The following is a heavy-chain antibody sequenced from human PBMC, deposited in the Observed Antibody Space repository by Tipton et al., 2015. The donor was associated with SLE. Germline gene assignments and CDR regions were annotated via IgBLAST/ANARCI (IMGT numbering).Heavy chain of an antibody. D-gene: IGHD3-10*01. Sequence: TLSLTCVVSGASISTEGYSWSWIRQPPGKGLEWIGYIFHTGSTDYNPSLKSRVTISVDTSKNQFSLRLSSVTAADTAVYYCARDYYGSGFDAFDIWGQGTMVTVSS. V-gene: IGHV4-30-2*01. J-gene: IGHJ3*02. CDR1: GASISTEGYS. CDR3: ARDYYGSGFDAFDI. CDR2: IFHTGST.